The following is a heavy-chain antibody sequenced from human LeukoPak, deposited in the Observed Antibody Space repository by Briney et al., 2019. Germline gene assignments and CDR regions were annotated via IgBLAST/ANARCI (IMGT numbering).Heavy chain of an antibody. V-gene: IGHV4-31*03. CDR3: ARDRGYSYGSTNHAFDI. CDR2: IYYSGSA. Sequence: SETLSLTCTVSGGSISSGGYYWSWIRQHPGKGLEWIGYIYYSGSAYYNPSLKSRVTISVDTSKNQFSLKLSSVTAADTAVYYCARDRGYSYGSTNHAFDIWGQGTMVTVSS. J-gene: IGHJ3*02. CDR1: GGSISSGGYY. D-gene: IGHD5-18*01.